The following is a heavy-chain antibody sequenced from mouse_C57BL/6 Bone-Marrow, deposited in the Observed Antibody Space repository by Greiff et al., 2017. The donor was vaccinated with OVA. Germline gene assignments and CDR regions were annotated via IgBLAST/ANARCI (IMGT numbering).Heavy chain of an antibody. CDR3: ARLGYGFYFDY. CDR2: IHPNSGST. V-gene: IGHV1-64*01. CDR1: GYTFTSYW. J-gene: IGHJ2*01. D-gene: IGHD1-2*01. Sequence: VKLMESGPELVKPGASVKISCKASGYTFTSYWMHWVKQRPGQGLEWIGMIHPNSGSTNYNEKFKSKATLTVDKSSSTAYMQLSSLTSEDSAVYYCARLGYGFYFDYWGQGTTLTVSS.